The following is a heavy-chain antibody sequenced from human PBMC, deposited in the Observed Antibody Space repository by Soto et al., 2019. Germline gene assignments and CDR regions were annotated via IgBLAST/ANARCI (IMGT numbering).Heavy chain of an antibody. V-gene: IGHV1-69*01. J-gene: IGHJ4*02. Sequence: QVQLVQSGAEVKKPGSSVKVSCKASGGTFSSYAISWVRQAPGQGLEWMGGIIPIFGTANYAQKFQGRVTSTADEATSTAYMGRSSLRSEDTGVYYCAGDGGGGYSGYDVGYFDYWGQGTLVTVSS. CDR1: GGTFSSYA. CDR2: IIPIFGTA. D-gene: IGHD5-12*01. CDR3: AGDGGGGYSGYDVGYFDY.